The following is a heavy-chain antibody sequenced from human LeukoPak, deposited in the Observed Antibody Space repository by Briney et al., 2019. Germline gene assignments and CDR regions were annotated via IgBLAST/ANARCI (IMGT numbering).Heavy chain of an antibody. CDR1: GYTFTDYY. J-gene: IGHJ4*02. CDR2: INPNSGGT. D-gene: IGHD4/OR15-4a*01. Sequence: ASVTVSCKASGYTFTDYYMHWVRQAPGQGLEWMGWINPNSGGTNYAQEFQGRVTMTRDTSTSTSYMELNSLRSDDTAVYYCARGRDQDANGVLFEYWGQGTLVTVSS. CDR3: ARGRDQDANGVLFEY. V-gene: IGHV1-2*02.